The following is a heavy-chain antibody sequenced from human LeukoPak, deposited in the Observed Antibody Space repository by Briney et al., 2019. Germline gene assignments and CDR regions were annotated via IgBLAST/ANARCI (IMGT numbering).Heavy chain of an antibody. CDR2: IIPILGIA. D-gene: IGHD3-22*01. J-gene: IGHJ4*02. Sequence: XVKVSCKASGGTFSSYTISWVRQAPGQGLEWMGGIIPILGIANYAQKLQGRVTINAEKSKSTAYMEVSRLRSEDTGVYYCARSRYDSSGYYYYWGQGTLVTVSS. V-gene: IGHV1-69*10. CDR1: GGTFSSYT. CDR3: ARSRYDSSGYYYY.